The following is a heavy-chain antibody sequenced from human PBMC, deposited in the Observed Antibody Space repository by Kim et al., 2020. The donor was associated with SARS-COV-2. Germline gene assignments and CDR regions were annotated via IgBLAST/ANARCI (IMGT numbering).Heavy chain of an antibody. D-gene: IGHD5-12*01. V-gene: IGHV3-9*01. CDR3: AKSMYSGYADAFDI. Sequence: GGSLRLSCAASGFTFDDYAMHWVRQAPGKGLEWVSGISWNSGSIGYADSVKGRFTISRDNAKNSLYLQMNSLRAEDTALYYCAKSMYSGYADAFDIWGQG. J-gene: IGHJ3*02. CDR2: ISWNSGSI. CDR1: GFTFDDYA.